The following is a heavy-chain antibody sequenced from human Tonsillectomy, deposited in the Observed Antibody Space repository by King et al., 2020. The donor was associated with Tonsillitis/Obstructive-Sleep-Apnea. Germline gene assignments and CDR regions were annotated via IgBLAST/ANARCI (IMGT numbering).Heavy chain of an antibody. Sequence: VQLVESGGGLVQPGGSLRLSCAASGFTFSSYSMNWVRQAPGEGLEWVSYISSSSSTIYYADSVKGRFTISRDNAKNSLYLQMNSLRDEDTAVYYCARDFPANDFWSGYPTCLDYWGQGTLVTVSS. D-gene: IGHD3-3*01. CDR1: GFTFSSYS. V-gene: IGHV3-48*02. J-gene: IGHJ4*02. CDR2: ISSSSSTI. CDR3: ARDFPANDFWSGYPTCLDY.